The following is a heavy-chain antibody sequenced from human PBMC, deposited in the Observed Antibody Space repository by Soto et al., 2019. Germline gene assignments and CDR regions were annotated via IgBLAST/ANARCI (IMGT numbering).Heavy chain of an antibody. CDR1: GFTFSNYG. V-gene: IGHV3-33*01. J-gene: IGHJ6*02. CDR3: ARDDIPGRAVAIYGMDV. CDR2: IWYDGSNK. D-gene: IGHD6-19*01. Sequence: GGSLRLSCAASGFTFSNYGMHWVRQAPGKGLEWVAVIWYDGSNKYYADSVKGRFTISRDNSKNTLYLQMNSLRAEDTAVYCCARDDIPGRAVAIYGMDVWGQGTTVTVSS.